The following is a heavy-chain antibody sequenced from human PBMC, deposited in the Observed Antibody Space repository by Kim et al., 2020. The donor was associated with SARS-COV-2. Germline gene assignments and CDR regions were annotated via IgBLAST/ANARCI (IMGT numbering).Heavy chain of an antibody. CDR2: ST. D-gene: IGHD3-22*01. CDR3: AKIRGGYWNY. Sequence: STYYADSVKGRFAISRDNSRNTLYLQMNSLRAEDTAVYYCAKIRGGYWNYWGQGTLVTVSS. J-gene: IGHJ4*02. V-gene: IGHV3-23*01.